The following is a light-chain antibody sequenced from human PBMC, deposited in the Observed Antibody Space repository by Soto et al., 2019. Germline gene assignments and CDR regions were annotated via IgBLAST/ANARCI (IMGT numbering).Light chain of an antibody. V-gene: IGLV2-14*01. J-gene: IGLJ2*01. CDR3: SSFTSSSTLVV. Sequence: QSALTQPASVSGSPGQSITISCTGTSSDIGGFNSVSWYQQRPGKVPKLMIYDVSSRPPGVSNRFSGSKSGNSASLTISGLQAEDEADYYCSSFTSSSTLVVFGGGTKVTVL. CDR1: SSDIGGFNS. CDR2: DVS.